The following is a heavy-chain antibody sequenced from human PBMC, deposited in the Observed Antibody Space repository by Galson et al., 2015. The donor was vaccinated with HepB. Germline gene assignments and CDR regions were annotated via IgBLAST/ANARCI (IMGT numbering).Heavy chain of an antibody. CDR2: IKSKTDGGTT. Sequence: SLRLSCAASGFTFSNAWMNWVRQAPGKGLEWVGRIKSKTDGGTTDYAAPVKGRFTISRDDSKNTLYLQMNSLKTEDTAVYYCTTDLITMVRDNWFDPWGQGTLVTVSS. J-gene: IGHJ5*02. D-gene: IGHD3-10*01. V-gene: IGHV3-15*07. CDR1: GFTFSNAW. CDR3: TTDLITMVRDNWFDP.